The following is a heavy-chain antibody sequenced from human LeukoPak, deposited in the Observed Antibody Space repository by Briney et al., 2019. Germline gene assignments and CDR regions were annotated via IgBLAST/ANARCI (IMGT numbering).Heavy chain of an antibody. V-gene: IGHV4-59*08. Sequence: PSETLSLTCTVSGGSISDYYWSWIRQPPGKGLDWIGYIYYSGSINYNPSLKSRVTISVDTSKNQFSLKLNSVTAADTAMYYCARHEGYTSGWAPWGQGTLVTVSS. J-gene: IGHJ5*02. CDR2: IYYSGSI. CDR3: ARHEGYTSGWAP. CDR1: GGSISDYY. D-gene: IGHD6-19*01.